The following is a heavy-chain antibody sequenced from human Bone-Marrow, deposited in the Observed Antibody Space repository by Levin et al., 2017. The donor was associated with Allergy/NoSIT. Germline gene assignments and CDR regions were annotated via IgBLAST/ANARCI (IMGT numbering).Heavy chain of an antibody. CDR2: ISYDGNNK. V-gene: IGHV3-30*18. J-gene: IGHJ3*02. D-gene: IGHD3-3*01. CDR3: AKEGITLFGVGMDAFDI. CDR1: GFTFSNYG. Sequence: GGSLRLSCAASGFTFSNYGMHWVRQAPGEGLEWVAFISYDGNNKYYTDSVKGRFTISRDNSKDTLYLQMNSLRDDDTAVYYCAKEGITLFGVGMDAFDIWGQGTMVTVSS.